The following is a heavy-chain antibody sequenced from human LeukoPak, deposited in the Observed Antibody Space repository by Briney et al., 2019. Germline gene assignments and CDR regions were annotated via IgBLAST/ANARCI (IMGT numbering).Heavy chain of an antibody. CDR2: ISSSGSTI. D-gene: IGHD6-19*01. CDR1: GFTFSSYS. CDR3: AKAGSYSSGWYFDP. V-gene: IGHV3-48*04. J-gene: IGHJ4*02. Sequence: PGGSLRLSCAASGFTFSSYSMNWVRQAPGKGLEWVSYISSSGSTIYYADSVKGRFTISRDNAKSSLYLQMNSLRAEDTAVYYCAKAGSYSSGWYFDPWGQGTLVTVSS.